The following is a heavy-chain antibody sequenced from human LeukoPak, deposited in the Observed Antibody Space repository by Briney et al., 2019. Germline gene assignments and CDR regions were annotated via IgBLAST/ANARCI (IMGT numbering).Heavy chain of an antibody. J-gene: IGHJ4*02. CDR1: GFTLSSYA. CDR3: AKDDVGYSYGY. V-gene: IGHV3-23*01. CDR2: ISGSGGST. D-gene: IGHD5-18*01. Sequence: GGSLRLSCAASGFTLSSYAMSWVRQAPGKGLEWVSAISGSGGSTYYADSVKGRFTISRDNSKNTLYLQMNSLRAEDTAVYYCAKDDVGYSYGYWGQGTLVTVSS.